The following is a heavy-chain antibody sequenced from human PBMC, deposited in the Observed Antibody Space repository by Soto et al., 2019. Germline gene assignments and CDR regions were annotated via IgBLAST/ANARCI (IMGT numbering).Heavy chain of an antibody. CDR1: GGSISSGGYY. D-gene: IGHD4-17*01. J-gene: IGHJ5*02. V-gene: IGHV4-31*03. CDR2: IYYSGRT. Sequence: QVQLQESGPGLVKPSQTLSLTCTVSGGSISSGGYYWSWIRQHPGKGMEWLGYIYYSGRTYYNPSRKRRVTRSVDTSKNHFSLKLSSVTAADTAVYYCARDRFNGEGDYGDYVGWFDPWGQGTLVTVSS. CDR3: ARDRFNGEGDYGDYVGWFDP.